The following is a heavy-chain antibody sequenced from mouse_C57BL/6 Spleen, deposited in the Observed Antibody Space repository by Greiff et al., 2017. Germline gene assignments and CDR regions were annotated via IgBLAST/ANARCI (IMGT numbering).Heavy chain of an antibody. V-gene: IGHV10-3*01. D-gene: IGHD1-1*01. J-gene: IGHJ2*01. CDR2: IRSKSSNYAT. CDR3: VREDYGSSPYYFDD. CDR1: GFTFNTYA. Sequence: EVQGVESGGGLVQPKGSLKLSCAASGFTFNTYAMHWVRQAPGKGLEWVARIRSKSSNYATYYADSVKDRFTISRDDSQSMLYLQMNNLKTEDTAMYYCVREDYGSSPYYFDDWGQGTTLTVSS.